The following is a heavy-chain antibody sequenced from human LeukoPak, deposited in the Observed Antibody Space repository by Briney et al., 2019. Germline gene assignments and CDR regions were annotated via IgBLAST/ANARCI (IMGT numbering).Heavy chain of an antibody. Sequence: GASVKVSCKASGYTFTSYAMNWVRQAPGQGLEWMGWINPNSGGTNYAQKFQGRVTMTRDTSISTAYMELSRLRSDDTAVYYCARDSRPIFEWQQLGGDYWGQGTLVTVSS. J-gene: IGHJ4*02. D-gene: IGHD6-13*01. CDR1: GYTFTSYA. V-gene: IGHV1-2*02. CDR2: INPNSGGT. CDR3: ARDSRPIFEWQQLGGDY.